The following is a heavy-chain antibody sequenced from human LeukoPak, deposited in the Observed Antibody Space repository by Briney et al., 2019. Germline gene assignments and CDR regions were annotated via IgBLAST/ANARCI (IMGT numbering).Heavy chain of an antibody. V-gene: IGHV1-2*02. CDR3: ARDRPRGYSSSRGAFDI. D-gene: IGHD6-13*01. J-gene: IGHJ3*02. CDR1: GYTFTAYY. Sequence: GASVKVSCKASGYTFTAYYMHWVRQAPGQGLEWMGWINPNSGGTNYAQKFQGRVTMTRDTSISTAYMELSRLRSDDTAVYYCARDRPRGYSSSRGAFDIWGQGTMVTVSS. CDR2: INPNSGGT.